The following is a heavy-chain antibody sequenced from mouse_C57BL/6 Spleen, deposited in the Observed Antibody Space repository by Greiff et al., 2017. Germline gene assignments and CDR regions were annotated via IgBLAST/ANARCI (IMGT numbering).Heavy chain of an antibody. CDR1: GYTFKSYE. Sequence: VQLHQSGPELVKPGASVQLSCKASGYTFKSYEINWVKQRPGQGLEWIGWIYPRDGSTKYNEKFTGKATLTVDTASSTAYMELHSLTSEDSAVYFCARTQTGTSWYFDVWGTGTTVTVSS. V-gene: IGHV1-85*01. CDR2: IYPRDGST. D-gene: IGHD4-1*01. CDR3: ARTQTGTSWYFDV. J-gene: IGHJ1*03.